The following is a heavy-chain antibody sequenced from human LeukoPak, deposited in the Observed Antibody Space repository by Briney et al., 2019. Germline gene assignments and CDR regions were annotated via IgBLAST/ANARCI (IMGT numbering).Heavy chain of an antibody. V-gene: IGHV3-53*01. CDR1: GLTFNYYG. D-gene: IGHD4-17*01. CDR2: THSSGGT. J-gene: IGHJ5*02. Sequence: GGSLRLSCAASGLTFNYYGMNWVRQAPGEGLEWVSATHSSGGTYYADSVKGRFTISRDTSKNTLYLQINSLSVEDTAVYYCIVFGDSNHWGQGTLVTVSS. CDR3: IVFGDSNH.